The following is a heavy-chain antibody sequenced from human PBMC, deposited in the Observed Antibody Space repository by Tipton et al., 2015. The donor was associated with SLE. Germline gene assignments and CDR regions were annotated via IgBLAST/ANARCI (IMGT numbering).Heavy chain of an antibody. J-gene: IGHJ4*02. CDR2: IHDSGAT. V-gene: IGHV4-31*03. Sequence: TLSLTCTVSGGSISGYYWSWIRQHPGKGLEWIGYIHDSGATFYNPSLRSRSAISVDTSQNQFSLRLTSVTAADTAVYYCARHLGASFDFWGQGILVTVSS. CDR3: ARHLGASFDF. CDR1: GGSISGYY.